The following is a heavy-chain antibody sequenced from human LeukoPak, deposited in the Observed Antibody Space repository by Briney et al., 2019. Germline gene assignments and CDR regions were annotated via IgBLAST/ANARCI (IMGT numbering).Heavy chain of an antibody. Sequence: PGGSLRLSCAASGFTFNTYGMNWVRQAPGKGLEWVSYISTSSSTIYYADSVEGRFTISRDNSKNTLYLQLNSLRAEDTAVYFCAKFRKPMALLDAFDMWGQGTMVTVSS. CDR3: AKFRKPMALLDAFDM. CDR1: GFTFNTYG. V-gene: IGHV3-48*01. D-gene: IGHD1-14*01. J-gene: IGHJ3*02. CDR2: ISTSSSTI.